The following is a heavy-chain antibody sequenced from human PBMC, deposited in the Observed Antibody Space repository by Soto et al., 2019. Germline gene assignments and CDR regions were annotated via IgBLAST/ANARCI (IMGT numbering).Heavy chain of an antibody. V-gene: IGHV4-4*07. D-gene: IGHD3-3*01. CDR1: GGAISGYY. J-gene: IGHJ5*02. CDR2: IYSSGGT. Sequence: SETLSLTCTVSGGAISGYYWTWIRQSAGKGLEWIGRIYSSGGTKYNPSRQRRVTMSLDTSKNQFSLRLSSVTAADTAVYYCARGQRFSDSFDPWGQGTLVTVSS. CDR3: ARGQRFSDSFDP.